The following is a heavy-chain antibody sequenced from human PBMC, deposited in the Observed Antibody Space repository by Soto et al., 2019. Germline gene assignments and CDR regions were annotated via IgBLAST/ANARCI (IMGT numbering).Heavy chain of an antibody. CDR3: ASVAILRDGMDV. J-gene: IGHJ6*02. V-gene: IGHV6-1*01. Sequence: PSQTLSLTCAISGDSVSSNSAAWNWIRQSPSRGLEWLGRTYYRSKWYNDYAVSVKSRITINPDTSKNQFSLQLNSVTPEDTAVSYCASVAILRDGMDVWGQGTTVTVSS. CDR2: TYYRSKWYN. CDR1: GDSVSSNSAA. D-gene: IGHD2-15*01.